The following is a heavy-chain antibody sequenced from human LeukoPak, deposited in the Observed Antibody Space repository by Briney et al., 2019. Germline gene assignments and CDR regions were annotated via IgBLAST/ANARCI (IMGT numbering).Heavy chain of an antibody. CDR2: IYYSGST. V-gene: IGHV4-59*08. Sequence: PSETLSLTCTVSGGSISSYYWSWIRQPPGKGLEWIGYIYYSGSTNYNPSLKSRVTISVDTSKNRFSLKLSSVTAADTAVYYCARPREEWLRFGLDYWGQGTLVTVSS. CDR3: ARPREEWLRFGLDY. D-gene: IGHD5-12*01. CDR1: GGSISSYY. J-gene: IGHJ4*02.